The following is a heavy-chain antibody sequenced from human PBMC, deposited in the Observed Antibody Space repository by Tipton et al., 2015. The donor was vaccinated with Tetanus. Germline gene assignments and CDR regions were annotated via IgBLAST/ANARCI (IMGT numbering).Heavy chain of an antibody. V-gene: IGHV3-74*01. Sequence: QLVQSGGGLLQPGGSLRLSCEASGFTISSYWIHWVRQVPGKGLLWVARMTTDASNTAYADFVKGRFTLSRDNAKNTLYLQMNSLRAEDTAVYYCARDAGGGTPFDSWGQGTLVTVSS. CDR2: MTTDASNT. CDR1: GFTISSYW. D-gene: IGHD3-10*01. CDR3: ARDAGGGTPFDS. J-gene: IGHJ4*02.